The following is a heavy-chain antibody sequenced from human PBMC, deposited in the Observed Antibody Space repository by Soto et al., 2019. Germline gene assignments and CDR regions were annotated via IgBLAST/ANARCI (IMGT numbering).Heavy chain of an antibody. Sequence: QVQLQESGPGLVKPSDTLSLICAVSGYSISSSNWWGWIRQPPGKGLEWIGNIYYSGSAYYNPSLKSRVTMSVDTSKNEFSLKLTSVTAADAAVYYCARGDYAKAFDNWGQGTTVTVSS. J-gene: IGHJ3*02. V-gene: IGHV4-28*03. CDR3: ARGDYAKAFDN. D-gene: IGHD2-2*01. CDR2: IYYSGSA. CDR1: GYSISSSNW.